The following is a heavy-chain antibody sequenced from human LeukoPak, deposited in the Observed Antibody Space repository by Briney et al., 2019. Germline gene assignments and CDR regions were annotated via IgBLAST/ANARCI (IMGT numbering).Heavy chain of an antibody. Sequence: SVKVSCKASGGTFSSYAISWVRQAPGQGLEWMGGIIPIFGTANYAQKFQGRVTITADESTSTAYMELSSLRSEDTAVYYCARDLRIAAAGEDAFDIWGQGTMVTVSS. CDR3: ARDLRIAAAGEDAFDI. CDR1: GGTFSSYA. D-gene: IGHD6-13*01. CDR2: IIPIFGTA. V-gene: IGHV1-69*13. J-gene: IGHJ3*02.